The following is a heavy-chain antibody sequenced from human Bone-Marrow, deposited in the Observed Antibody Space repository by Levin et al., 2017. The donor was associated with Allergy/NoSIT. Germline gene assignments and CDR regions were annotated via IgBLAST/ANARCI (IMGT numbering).Heavy chain of an antibody. Sequence: SVKVSCRTSGFSFRNSAMHWVRQAPGHGLEWVGWIVVGRGDTKYAQMLQGRVTITTDMSTSTAYMELSSLTSEDTAVYYCVAEDYSRGAVKFDYWGQGTLVTVSS. V-gene: IGHV1-58*02. CDR3: VAEDYSRGAVKFDY. D-gene: IGHD2-21*01. CDR1: GFSFRNSA. J-gene: IGHJ4*02. CDR2: IVVGRGDT.